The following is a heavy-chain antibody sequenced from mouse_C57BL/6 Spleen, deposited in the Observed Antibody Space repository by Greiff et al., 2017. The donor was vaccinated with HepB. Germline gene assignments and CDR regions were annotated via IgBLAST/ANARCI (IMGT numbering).Heavy chain of an antibody. CDR3: ARGDYGSSSWYFDV. V-gene: IGHV3-6*01. CDR2: ISYDGSN. Sequence: VQLKESGPGLVKPSQSLSLTCSVTGYSITSGYYWNWIRQFPGNKLEWMGYISYDGSNNYNPSLKNRISITRDTSKNQFFLKLNSVTTEDTATYYCARGDYGSSSWYFDVWGTGTTVTVSS. D-gene: IGHD1-1*01. J-gene: IGHJ1*03. CDR1: GYSITSGYY.